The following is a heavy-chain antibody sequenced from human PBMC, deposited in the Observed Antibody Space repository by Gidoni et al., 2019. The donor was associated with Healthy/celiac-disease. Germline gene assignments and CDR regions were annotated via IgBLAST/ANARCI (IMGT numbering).Heavy chain of an antibody. V-gene: IGHV3-30*04. Sequence: QVQLVESGGGVVQPGRSLRLSCAASGFTFSSYALHWVRQAPGKGLECVAVISYDGSNKYYADSVKGRFTISRDNSKNTLYLQMNSLRAEDTAVYYCARDRNVVVVAATHYYYYYGMDVWGQGTTVTVSS. CDR1: GFTFSSYA. CDR3: ARDRNVVVVAATHYYYYYGMDV. D-gene: IGHD2-15*01. J-gene: IGHJ6*02. CDR2: ISYDGSNK.